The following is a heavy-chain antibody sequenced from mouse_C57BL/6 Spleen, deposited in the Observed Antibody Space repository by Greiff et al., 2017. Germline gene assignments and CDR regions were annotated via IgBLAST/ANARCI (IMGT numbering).Heavy chain of an antibody. Sequence: QVQLQQSGPELVKPGASVKISCKASGYAFSSSWMNWVKQRPGKGLEWIGRIYPGDGDTNYNGKFKGKATLTADKSSSTAYMQLSSLTSEDSAVYFCARKENYGRSYAMDYWGQGTSVTVSS. CDR2: IYPGDGDT. J-gene: IGHJ4*01. CDR1: GYAFSSSW. CDR3: ARKENYGRSYAMDY. D-gene: IGHD1-1*01. V-gene: IGHV1-82*01.